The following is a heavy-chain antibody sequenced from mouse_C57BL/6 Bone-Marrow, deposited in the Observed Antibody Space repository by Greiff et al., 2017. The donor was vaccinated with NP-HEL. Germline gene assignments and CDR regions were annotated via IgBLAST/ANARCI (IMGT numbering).Heavy chain of an antibody. CDR2: IYPGDGDT. CDR1: GYAFSSYW. CDR3: AKGDSGSSRFVYAIDN. D-gene: IGHD1-1*01. J-gene: IGHJ4*01. Sequence: VQLQQSGAELVKPGASVKISCKASGYAFSSYWMNWVKERPGKGLEWIGQIYPGDGDTKYNGKFKGKATLTADKSSSTAYMQVSSLTSEDSAVYFCAKGDSGSSRFVYAIDNWDQGTSVSVSS. V-gene: IGHV1-80*01.